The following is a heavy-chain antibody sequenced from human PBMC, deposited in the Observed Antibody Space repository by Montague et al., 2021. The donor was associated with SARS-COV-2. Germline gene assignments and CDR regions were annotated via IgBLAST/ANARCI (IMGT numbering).Heavy chain of an antibody. V-gene: IGHV4-59*08. CDR2: IYHGGST. D-gene: IGHD5-24*01. J-gene: IGHJ5*02. CDR3: ARLRRPDGYSYWFGP. Sequence: SETLSLTCTVSGGSISSYYWSWIRQPPGKGLEWIGYIYHGGSTNYSPSLKGRVIMSVDTSNNQFSLRLTSVTAADTAVYYCARLRRPDGYSYWFGPWGQGTLVTVSS. CDR1: GGSISSYY.